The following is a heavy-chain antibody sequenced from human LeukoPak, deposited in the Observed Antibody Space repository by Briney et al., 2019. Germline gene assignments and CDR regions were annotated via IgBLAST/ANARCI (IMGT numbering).Heavy chain of an antibody. CDR2: ISYDGSNK. Sequence: GRSLRLSCAASGFTFSSYAMHWVRQAPGKGLERVAVISYDGSNKYYADSVKGRFTISRDNSKNTLYLQMNSLRAEDTAVHYCARAVRGDTAMVNYWGQGTLVTVSS. CDR3: ARAVRGDTAMVNY. CDR1: GFTFSSYA. V-gene: IGHV3-30*04. J-gene: IGHJ4*02. D-gene: IGHD5-18*01.